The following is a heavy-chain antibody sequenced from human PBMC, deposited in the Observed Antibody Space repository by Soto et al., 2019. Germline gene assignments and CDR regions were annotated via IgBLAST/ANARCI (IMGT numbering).Heavy chain of an antibody. Sequence: QVQLVQSGAEVKKPGASVKVSCKASGYTFTSYGISWVRQAPGQGLEWMGWISAYNGNTNYAQKLQGRVTMTTDTSTSTAYMELRSLRSDDTAVYYCARVDRCIVDTATTLRPQICMDVWGQGTTVTVSS. V-gene: IGHV1-18*01. CDR3: ARVDRCIVDTATTLRPQICMDV. CDR1: GYTFTSYG. CDR2: ISAYNGNT. J-gene: IGHJ6*02. D-gene: IGHD5-18*01.